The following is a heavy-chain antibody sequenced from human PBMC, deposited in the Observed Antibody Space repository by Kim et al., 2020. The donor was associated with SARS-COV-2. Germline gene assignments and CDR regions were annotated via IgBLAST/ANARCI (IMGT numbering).Heavy chain of an antibody. J-gene: IGHJ4*02. CDR2: IGTAGDT. CDR1: GFTFSSYD. Sequence: GGSLRLSCAASGFTFSSYDMHWVRQATGKGLEWVSVIGTAGDTYYPGSVKGRFTISRENAKNSLYLQMNSLRAGDTAVYYCARGNLAYCGGDCLGDFDYWGQGTLVTVSS. D-gene: IGHD2-21*02. CDR3: ARGNLAYCGGDCLGDFDY. V-gene: IGHV3-13*01.